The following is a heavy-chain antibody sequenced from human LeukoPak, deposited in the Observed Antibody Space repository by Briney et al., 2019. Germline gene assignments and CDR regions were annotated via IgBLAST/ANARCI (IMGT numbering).Heavy chain of an antibody. Sequence: SETLSLTCTVSGGSITSAGYYWSWIRQPPGRGLEWVGYIYGSGTTYYNPSLKSRVTISEDTSRNQFSLKLSSVTAADMAVYYCARLTGTSYLDYWGQGALVTVSS. CDR2: IYGSGTT. CDR1: GGSITSAGYY. CDR3: ARLTGTSYLDY. V-gene: IGHV4-31*03. D-gene: IGHD2-2*01. J-gene: IGHJ4*02.